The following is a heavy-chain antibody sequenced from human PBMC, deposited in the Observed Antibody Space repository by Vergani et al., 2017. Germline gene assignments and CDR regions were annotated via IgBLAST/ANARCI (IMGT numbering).Heavy chain of an antibody. V-gene: IGHV3-30-3*01. CDR3: ARAPSSLLYRAGYFQH. D-gene: IGHD2-2*02. CDR2: ISYDGSNK. CDR1: GFTFSSYA. J-gene: IGHJ1*01. Sequence: QVQLVESGGGVVQPGRSLRLSCAASGFTFSSYAMHWVCQAPGKGLERVAVISYDGSNKYYADSVKGRFTISRDNSKNTLYLQMNSLRAEDTAVYYCARAPSSLLYRAGYFQHWGQGTLVTVSS.